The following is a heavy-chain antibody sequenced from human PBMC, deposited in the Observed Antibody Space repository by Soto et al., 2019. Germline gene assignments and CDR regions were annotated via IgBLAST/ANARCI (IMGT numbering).Heavy chain of an antibody. Sequence: EVHLVESGGGLVQPGGSLRVSCAASGFTFSNYAMNWVRQAPGKGLEWVSYISIGSGSIFYADSVKGRFTISRDDAKNSLYLQMNTLRDEDTAVYYCVRDDRWAFDFWSQGTMVTVSS. CDR1: GFTFSNYA. J-gene: IGHJ3*01. CDR2: ISIGSGSI. CDR3: VRDDRWAFDF. V-gene: IGHV3-48*02. D-gene: IGHD3-22*01.